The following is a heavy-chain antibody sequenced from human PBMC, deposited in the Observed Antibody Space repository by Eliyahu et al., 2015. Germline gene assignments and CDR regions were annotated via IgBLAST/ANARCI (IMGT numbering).Heavy chain of an antibody. V-gene: IGHV3-7*01. CDR1: XFTFXPXW. Sequence: EVQLVESGGGLVQPGGSLXLSCVASXFTFXPXWMXXVRQAPGKGLEWVAXIKPDGSDKYYGASVGGRFTISRDNAKNSLYLQMNSLTAEDTAVYYCARDPEIWSGFANVDYWGQGALVTVSS. CDR2: IKPDGSDK. D-gene: IGHD3-3*01. J-gene: IGHJ4*02. CDR3: ARDPEIWSGFANVDY.